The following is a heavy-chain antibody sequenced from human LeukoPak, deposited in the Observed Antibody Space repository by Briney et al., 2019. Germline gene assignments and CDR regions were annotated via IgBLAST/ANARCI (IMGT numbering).Heavy chain of an antibody. D-gene: IGHD2/OR15-2a*01. CDR1: GGSISSYY. Sequence: SETLSLTCTVSGGSISSYYWSWIRQPPGKGLEWIGYIYYSGSTNYSPSLKSRVTISADTSRNQFSLRLSSVTAADTAVYYCAQKAPFSPGYSQHWGQGTLVTVSS. CDR3: AQKAPFSPGYSQH. J-gene: IGHJ1*01. CDR2: IYYSGST. V-gene: IGHV4-59*01.